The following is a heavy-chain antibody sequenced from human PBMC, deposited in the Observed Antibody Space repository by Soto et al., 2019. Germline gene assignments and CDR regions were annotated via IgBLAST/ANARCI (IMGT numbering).Heavy chain of an antibody. CDR1: GYTFTSYG. Sequence: QVQLVQSGAEVKKPGASVKVSCKASGYTFTSYGISWVRQAPGQGLEWMGWISANNGNTHYAQKLQGRVTMTTDTSTSTGHMELKSLRTDDTSVYYCARERIEYQVLSYNGMDVWGQGTTVTVSS. CDR2: ISANNGNT. CDR3: ARERIEYQVLSYNGMDV. D-gene: IGHD2-2*01. J-gene: IGHJ6*02. V-gene: IGHV1-18*01.